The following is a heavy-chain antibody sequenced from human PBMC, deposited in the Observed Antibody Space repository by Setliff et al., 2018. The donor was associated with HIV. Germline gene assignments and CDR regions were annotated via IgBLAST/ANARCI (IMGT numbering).Heavy chain of an antibody. V-gene: IGHV4-31*03. D-gene: IGHD3-10*01. CDR3: AREGARHYGSGRYHSWFDP. CDR2: IYYSGST. Sequence: SETLSLTCTVSGGSVSSGNYYWSWIRQHPGKGLEWIGYIYYSGSTYYNPSLKSRVTMSVDTSKNQFSLKLSSVTAADTAVYYCAREGARHYGSGRYHSWFDPWGQGTQVTVSS. J-gene: IGHJ5*02. CDR1: GGSVSSGNYY.